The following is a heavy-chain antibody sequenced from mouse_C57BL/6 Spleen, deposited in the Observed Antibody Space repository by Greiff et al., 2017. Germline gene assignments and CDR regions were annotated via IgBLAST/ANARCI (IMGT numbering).Heavy chain of an antibody. CDR1: GYSITSGYY. Sequence: QLKESGPGLVKPSQSLSLTCPVPGYSITSGYYWNWIRQFPGNKLEWMGYISYDGSNNFNPSLKNRISITRDTSKNQFFLKLNSVTTEDTATDYCARVRDYDVEFAYWGQGTLVTVSA. CDR3: ARVRDYDVEFAY. V-gene: IGHV3-6*01. D-gene: IGHD2-4*01. CDR2: ISYDGSN. J-gene: IGHJ3*01.